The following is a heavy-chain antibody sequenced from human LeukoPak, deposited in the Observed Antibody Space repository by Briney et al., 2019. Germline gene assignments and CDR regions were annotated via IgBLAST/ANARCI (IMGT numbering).Heavy chain of an antibody. J-gene: IGHJ6*02. V-gene: IGHV4-34*01. Sequence: SETLSLTCAVYGVSFSGYYWSWIRQPPGKGLEWIGEINHSGSTNYNPSLKSRVTISVDTSKNQFSLKLSSVTAADTAVYYCARLAVIGYYYYGMDVWGQGTTVTVSS. CDR1: GVSFSGYY. CDR2: INHSGST. D-gene: IGHD6-19*01. CDR3: ARLAVIGYYYYGMDV.